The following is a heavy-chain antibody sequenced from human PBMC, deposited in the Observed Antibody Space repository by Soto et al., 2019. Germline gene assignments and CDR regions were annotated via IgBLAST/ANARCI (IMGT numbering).Heavy chain of an antibody. CDR1: GDSVSGNSAA. J-gene: IGHJ5*02. D-gene: IGHD3-10*01. V-gene: IGHV6-1*01. CDR3: ARARTMVRGNWFDP. CDR2: TYYRSKWYN. Sequence: PSQTLSLTCAISGDSVSGNSAAWNWIRQSPSRGLEWLGRTYYRSKWYNDYSVSVKSRITINPDTSKNQFSLQLNSVTPEDTAVYYCARARTMVRGNWFDPWGQGTLVTVSS.